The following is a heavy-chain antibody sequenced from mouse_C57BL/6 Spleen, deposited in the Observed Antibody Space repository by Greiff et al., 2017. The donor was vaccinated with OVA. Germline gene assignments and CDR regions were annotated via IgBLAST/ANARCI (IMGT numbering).Heavy chain of an antibody. J-gene: IGHJ2*01. CDR2: IDPETGGT. Sequence: VQGVESGAELVRPGASVTLSCKASGYTFTDYEMHWVKQTPVHGLEWIGAIDPETGGTAYNQKFKGKAILTADNSSSTAYMELRSLTSEDSAVYYCTSDVGNFDYWGQGTTLTVSS. CDR3: TSDVGNFDY. V-gene: IGHV1-15*01. CDR1: GYTFTDYE. D-gene: IGHD4-1*01.